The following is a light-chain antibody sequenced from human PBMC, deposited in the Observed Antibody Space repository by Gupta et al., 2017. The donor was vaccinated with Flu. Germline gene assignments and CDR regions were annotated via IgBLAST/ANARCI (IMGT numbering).Light chain of an antibody. J-gene: IGKJ1*01. CDR2: TAS. Sequence: SSLSASVGDRVTITCRASQSISSYLNWYQQKPGKAPELLIYTASTLQSGVPSRFSGSGSGTDFTLTISSLQPEDFATYYCQQSYSSLTWTFGQGTKVEIK. V-gene: IGKV1-39*01. CDR1: QSISSY. CDR3: QQSYSSLTWT.